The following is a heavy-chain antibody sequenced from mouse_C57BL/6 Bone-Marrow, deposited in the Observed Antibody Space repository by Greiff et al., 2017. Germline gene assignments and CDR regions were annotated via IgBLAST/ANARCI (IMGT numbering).Heavy chain of an antibody. CDR1: GYTFTSYW. V-gene: IGHV1-5*01. D-gene: IGHD6-1*01. Sequence: VQLQQSGTVLARPGASVKMSCKTSGYTFTSYWMHWVKQRPGQGLEWIGAIYPGNSDTSYNQKFKGKATLTAVTSASTAYMELSSLTNEDSAVYYCTMPPYYAMDYWGQGTSVTVSS. CDR2: IYPGNSDT. CDR3: TMPPYYAMDY. J-gene: IGHJ4*01.